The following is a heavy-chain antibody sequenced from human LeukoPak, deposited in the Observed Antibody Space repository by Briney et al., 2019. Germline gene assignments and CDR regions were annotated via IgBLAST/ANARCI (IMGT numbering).Heavy chain of an antibody. V-gene: IGHV4-59*08. D-gene: IGHD6-19*01. CDR3: ARQYSSGWYPFDS. Sequence: PSETLSLTCTVSGGSISGYFWSWIWQPPGKGLERIGYIYDSGSTNYSPSLKSRVNISVDTSRNQFSLKLSSVTAADTAVYYCARQYSSGWYPFDSWGQGTLVTVSS. J-gene: IGHJ4*02. CDR1: GGSISGYF. CDR2: IYDSGST.